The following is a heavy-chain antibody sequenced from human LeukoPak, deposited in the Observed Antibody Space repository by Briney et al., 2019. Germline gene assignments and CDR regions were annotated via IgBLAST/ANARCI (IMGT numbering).Heavy chain of an antibody. CDR1: GFTFSSYS. J-gene: IGHJ6*02. CDR3: ARDLLTMVRGVPYYYGMDV. Sequence: GGSLRLSCAASGFTFSSYSMNWVRQAPGKGLEWVSSISSSSSYIYYADSVKGRFTISSDNAKNSLYLQMNSLRAEDTAVYYCARDLLTMVRGVPYYYGMDVWGQGTTVTVSS. CDR2: ISSSSSYI. V-gene: IGHV3-21*01. D-gene: IGHD3-10*01.